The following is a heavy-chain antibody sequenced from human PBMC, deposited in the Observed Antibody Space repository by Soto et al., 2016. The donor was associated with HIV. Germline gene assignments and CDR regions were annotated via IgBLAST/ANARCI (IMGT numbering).Heavy chain of an antibody. V-gene: IGHV4-31*03. J-gene: IGHJ6*02. D-gene: IGHD6-19*01. CDR3: ARDQKAVAGVGYYYDGIGRR. Sequence: QVQLQESGPGLVKPSQTLSLTCTVSGGSISRGGYYWTWIRQHPGKGLEWIGYIYYSGSTYYNPSLKSRVTISVDTSKNQFSLKLSSVTAADTAVYYCARDQKAVAGVGYYYDGIGRRGAKGTTVHRLL. CDR2: IYYSGST. CDR1: GGSISRGGYY.